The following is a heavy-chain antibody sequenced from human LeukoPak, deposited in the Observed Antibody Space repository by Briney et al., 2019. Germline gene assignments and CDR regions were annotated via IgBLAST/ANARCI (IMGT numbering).Heavy chain of an antibody. CDR2: INHSGST. J-gene: IGHJ3*02. CDR3: ARVSLWGDSGSYYSAFDI. D-gene: IGHD1-26*01. Sequence: SETLSLTCAVYGGSFSGYYWSWIRQPPGKGLEWIGEINHSGSTNYNPSLKSRVTISVDTSKNQFSLKLSSVTAADTAVYYCARVSLWGDSGSYYSAFDIWGQGTMVTVSS. CDR1: GGSFSGYY. V-gene: IGHV4-34*01.